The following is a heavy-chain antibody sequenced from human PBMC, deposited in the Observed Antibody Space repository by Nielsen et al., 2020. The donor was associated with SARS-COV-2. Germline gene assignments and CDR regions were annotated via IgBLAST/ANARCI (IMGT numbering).Heavy chain of an antibody. Sequence: GGSLRLSCAASGFTFSSYSMNWVRQAPGKGLEWVSSISSSSSYIYYADSVKGRFTISRDNAKNSLYLQMNSLRAEDTAVYYCARVAPYYYYMDVWGKGTTVTVSS. CDR1: GFTFSSYS. V-gene: IGHV3-21*01. CDR2: ISSSSSYI. CDR3: ARVAPYYYYMDV. J-gene: IGHJ6*03.